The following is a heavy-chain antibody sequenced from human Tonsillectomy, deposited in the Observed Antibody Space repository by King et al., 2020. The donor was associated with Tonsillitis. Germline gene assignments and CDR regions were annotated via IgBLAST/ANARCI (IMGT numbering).Heavy chain of an antibody. CDR1: GYTFSDYY. Sequence: VQLVESGAEVKKPGASVKISCKASGYTFSDYYIHWVRQAPGQGLECMGWISPNSGGTNYAQKFQGRVTMTRDTSIITAYMEVNSLRSDDTAVYYCARDEIVATPSGSAFDLWGQGTMVTVSS. CDR2: ISPNSGGT. V-gene: IGHV1-2*02. CDR3: ARDEIVATPSGSAFDL. J-gene: IGHJ3*01. D-gene: IGHD3-10*01.